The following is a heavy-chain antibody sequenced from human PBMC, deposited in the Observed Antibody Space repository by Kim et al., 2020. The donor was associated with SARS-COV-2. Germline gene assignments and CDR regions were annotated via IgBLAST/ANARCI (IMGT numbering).Heavy chain of an antibody. J-gene: IGHJ4*02. CDR1: GYTFTNYW. D-gene: IGHD5-12*01. CDR3: VRSLYAYGGYDSVAY. V-gene: IGHV5-10-1*01. Sequence: GESLKISCTASGYTFTNYWITWVRQMPGKGLEWMGRIDPSDSYINHNPSFRGHVTLSIDKSINTAYLQWSGLQASDSAMYYCVRSLYAYGGYDSVAYWGQGTLVTVPS. CDR2: IDPSDSYI.